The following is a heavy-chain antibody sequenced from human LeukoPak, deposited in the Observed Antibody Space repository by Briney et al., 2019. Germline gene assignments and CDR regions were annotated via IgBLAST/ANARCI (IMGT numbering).Heavy chain of an antibody. J-gene: IGHJ4*02. CDR3: AREYSSSSGSVNDY. D-gene: IGHD6-6*01. CDR1: GFTFSSYN. CDR2: ITSSSSTI. V-gene: IGHV3-48*02. Sequence: GGSLRLSCAASGFTFSSYNMNWVRQAPGKGLEWVSYITSSSSTIYYADSVKGRFTISRDNAKNSLYLQMNSLRDEDTAVYYCAREYSSSSGSVNDYWGQGTLVTVSS.